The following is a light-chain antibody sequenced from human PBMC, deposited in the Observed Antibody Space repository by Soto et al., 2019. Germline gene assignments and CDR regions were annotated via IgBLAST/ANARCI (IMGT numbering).Light chain of an antibody. CDR1: SSDVGGYNY. Sequence: QSVLTQPRSVSGSPGQSVTISCTGTSSDVGGYNYVSWYQQHPGKAPKLMIYDVSKRPSGVPDRFSGSKSGNTASLTISGLQAEDEADYYCCSYAGSYTVFGGGTKPTVL. V-gene: IGLV2-11*01. CDR3: CSYAGSYTV. CDR2: DVS. J-gene: IGLJ2*01.